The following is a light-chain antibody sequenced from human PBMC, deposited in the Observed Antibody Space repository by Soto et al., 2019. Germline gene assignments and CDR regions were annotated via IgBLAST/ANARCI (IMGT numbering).Light chain of an antibody. J-gene: IGKJ5*01. CDR3: MQGTHWPIT. V-gene: IGKV2-30*02. CDR1: QSLVHSDGIAY. CDR2: KVS. Sequence: VVMTQSTLSLPVTLGHPASISCRSNQSLVHSDGIAYFSWFQQRPGRSPRRLIYKVSNRDSGVPARFSGSGSGTDFALKISRVEAEDVGVYYCMQGTHWPITFGQGTRWRL.